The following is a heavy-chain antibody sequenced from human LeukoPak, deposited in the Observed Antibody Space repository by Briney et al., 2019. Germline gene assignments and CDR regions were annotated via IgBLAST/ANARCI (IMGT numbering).Heavy chain of an antibody. CDR3: ARESATSAWLFDS. V-gene: IGHV3-64*01. Sequence: GGSLRLSCAASGFTFSRYAMHWVRQAPGKGLECVSAISSNGGSTYYANSVKGRFTISRDNSKNTLYLQMGSLRAEDMAVYYCARESATSAWLFDSWGQGTLVTVSS. CDR2: ISSNGGST. J-gene: IGHJ4*02. D-gene: IGHD6-19*01. CDR1: GFTFSRYA.